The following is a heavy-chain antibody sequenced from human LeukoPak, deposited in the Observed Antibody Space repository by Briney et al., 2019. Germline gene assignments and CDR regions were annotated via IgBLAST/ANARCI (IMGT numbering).Heavy chain of an antibody. Sequence: GSLRLSCAASGFTFSRYSMDWVRQAPGKGLEWVSSISSSSSYIYYADSVKGRFTISRDNAKNSLYLQMNSLRAEDTAVYYCASLEIGIWVDYWGQGTLVTVSS. CDR3: ASLEIGIWVDY. V-gene: IGHV3-21*01. CDR1: GFTFSRYS. J-gene: IGHJ4*02. D-gene: IGHD2-15*01. CDR2: ISSSSSYI.